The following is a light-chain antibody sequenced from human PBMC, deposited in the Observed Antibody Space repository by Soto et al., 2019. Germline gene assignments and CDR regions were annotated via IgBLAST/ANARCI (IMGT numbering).Light chain of an antibody. V-gene: IGKV3-11*01. CDR3: QQRANWPPVT. Sequence: EIVLTQSPGTLSLSPGERATLSCLASQSVSSNLAWYQQKPGQAPRLLIYGASTRATGIPARFSGSGSGTDFTLTITTLEPEDFAVYFCQQRANWPPVTFGGGTRLEI. CDR2: GAS. J-gene: IGKJ5*01. CDR1: QSVSSN.